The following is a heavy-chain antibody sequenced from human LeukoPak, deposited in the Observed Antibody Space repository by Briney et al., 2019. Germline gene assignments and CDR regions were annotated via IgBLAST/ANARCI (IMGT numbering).Heavy chain of an antibody. J-gene: IGHJ3*01. Sequence: GGSLRLSCSASGVTLGTHAMSWVRQAPGKGVEWVSAISSSGDVTFYADSVKGRFTISRDNYKNSLFLRMNSMRDEDTAIYYCTNGGIYTTGWYRSLALWGEGTMVTVS. V-gene: IGHV3-23*01. D-gene: IGHD6-19*01. CDR2: ISSSGDVT. CDR3: TNGGIYTTGWYRSLAL. CDR1: GVTLGTHA.